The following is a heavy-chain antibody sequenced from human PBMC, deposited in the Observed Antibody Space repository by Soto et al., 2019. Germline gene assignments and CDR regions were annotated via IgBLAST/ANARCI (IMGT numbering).Heavy chain of an antibody. J-gene: IGHJ4*02. CDR3: ARAWNRFDY. Sequence: SEILSLTCAVYGGSFSGYYWSWIRQPPGKGLEWIGEINHSGSTNYNPSLKSRVTISVDTSKNQFSLKLSSVTAADTAVYYCARAWNRFDYWGQGTLVTVSS. V-gene: IGHV4-34*01. CDR1: GGSFSGYY. D-gene: IGHD1-1*01. CDR2: INHSGST.